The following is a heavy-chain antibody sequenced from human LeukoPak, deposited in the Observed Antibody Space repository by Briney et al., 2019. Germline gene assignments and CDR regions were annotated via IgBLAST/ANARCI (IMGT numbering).Heavy chain of an antibody. CDR1: GGSFSGYY. CDR2: MNHSGST. J-gene: IGHJ1*01. Sequence: SETLSLTCAVYGGSFSGYYWSWIRQPPGKGLEWIGEMNHSGSTNYSPSLKSRVIVSVDTSKNQFSLKLSSVTAADTAVYYCARAKDYYDSSGYPGGFQHWGQGTLVTVSS. D-gene: IGHD3-22*01. CDR3: ARAKDYYDSSGYPGGFQH. V-gene: IGHV4-34*01.